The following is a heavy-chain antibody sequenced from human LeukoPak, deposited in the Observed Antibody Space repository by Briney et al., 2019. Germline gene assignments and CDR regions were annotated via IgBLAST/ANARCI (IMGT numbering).Heavy chain of an antibody. CDR2: IYHSGST. J-gene: IGHJ3*02. D-gene: IGHD6-6*01. Sequence: SQTLSLNCAVSGGSISSGGYSWSWIREPPGKGLEWIGYIYHSGSTYYNPSLKSRVTISVDRSKNQFSLKLSSVTAADTAVYYCARGASSIGAFDIWGQGTMVTVSS. CDR3: ARGASSIGAFDI. CDR1: GGSISSGGYS. V-gene: IGHV4-30-2*01.